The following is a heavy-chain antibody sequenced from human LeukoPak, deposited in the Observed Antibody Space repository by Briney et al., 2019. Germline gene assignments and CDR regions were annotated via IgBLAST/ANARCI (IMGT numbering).Heavy chain of an antibody. J-gene: IGHJ4*02. V-gene: IGHV3-7*01. CDR3: VRLRRNNDRSGYYYYYDY. CDR1: GFTSSAFC. Sequence: PGGSLRLSCVASGFTSSAFCMSWVRRPPGKGPEWVANIKKDGSEKEYVDSVKGRFTIFRDNAKNSVYLQMNSLRAEDTAVYFCVRLRRNNDRSGYYYYYDYWGQGTLVTVSS. CDR2: IKKDGSEK. D-gene: IGHD3-22*01.